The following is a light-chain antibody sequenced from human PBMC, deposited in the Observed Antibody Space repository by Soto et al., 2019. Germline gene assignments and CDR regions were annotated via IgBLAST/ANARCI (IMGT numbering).Light chain of an antibody. J-gene: IGKJ1*01. CDR2: AAS. CDR3: QQSYSGLVA. V-gene: IGKV1-39*01. CDR1: QSISKS. Sequence: DFQSTHSPCSLSASLGDIVTITCRSSQSISKSLNWYQQKPGKAPELLIYAASTLQSGVPSRFSGSGSGTDFTLTISSLQPEDSASYYCQQSYSGLVAFGQGTKVDIK.